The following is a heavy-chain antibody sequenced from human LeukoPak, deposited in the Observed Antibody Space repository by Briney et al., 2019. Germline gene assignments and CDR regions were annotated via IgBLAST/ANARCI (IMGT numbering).Heavy chain of an antibody. J-gene: IGHJ3*02. D-gene: IGHD3-9*01. CDR2: INSDGSST. CDR3: ARDQDILTGYYDAFDI. Sequence: GGSLRLSCAASGFTFSSYWMHWVRHAPGKGLVWVSRINSDGSSTSYADSVKGRFTISRDNAKNSLYLQMNSLRAEDTAVYYCARDQDILTGYYDAFDIWGQGTMVTVSS. CDR1: GFTFSSYW. V-gene: IGHV3-74*01.